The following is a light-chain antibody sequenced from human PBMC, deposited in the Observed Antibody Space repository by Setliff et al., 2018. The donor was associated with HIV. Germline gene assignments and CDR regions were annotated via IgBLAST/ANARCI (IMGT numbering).Light chain of an antibody. CDR2: EVS. V-gene: IGLV2-18*02. Sequence: QSALAQPPSVFGSPGQSVTISCTGTSSDVGSYNHVSWYQQPPGTVPKLMIYEVSNRPSGVPDRFSGSKSGNTASLTISGLQADDEADYYCSSYTSSSTYVFGTGTKSPS. CDR1: SSDVGSYNH. CDR3: SSYTSSSTYV. J-gene: IGLJ1*01.